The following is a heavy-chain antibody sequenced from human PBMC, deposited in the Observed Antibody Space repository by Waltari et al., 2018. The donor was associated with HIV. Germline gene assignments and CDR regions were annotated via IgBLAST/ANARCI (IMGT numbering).Heavy chain of an antibody. CDR3: TTGGYPTEAFDV. Sequence: EVQVVESGGGLVKPGGSLRVSCASFQLTFADVRMTWVRQAPGKGREWVGRIKSKRDGGATEYAASVKGRFVISRDDSQNTLYLQMSGLRTEDTAMYYCTTGGYPTEAFDVWGQGTMVTVSP. J-gene: IGHJ3*01. CDR2: IKSKRDGGAT. V-gene: IGHV3-15*01. D-gene: IGHD5-12*01. CDR1: QLTFADVR.